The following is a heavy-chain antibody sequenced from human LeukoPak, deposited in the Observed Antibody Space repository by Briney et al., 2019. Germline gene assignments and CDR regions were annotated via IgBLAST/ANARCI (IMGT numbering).Heavy chain of an antibody. CDR1: GFTFRSYA. J-gene: IGHJ1*01. D-gene: IGHD1-1*01. CDR3: GQECWVSNADAVL. Sequence: PGGSLTLSCAASGFTFRSYAMIWVREAPARGLEWVSSLRENGDKFYANSAKGRFTLSRDESKNMVYLQLHNLRVGDTAVYYCGQECWVSNADAVLWRQGPGVTVPS. CDR2: LRENGDK. V-gene: IGHV3-23*01.